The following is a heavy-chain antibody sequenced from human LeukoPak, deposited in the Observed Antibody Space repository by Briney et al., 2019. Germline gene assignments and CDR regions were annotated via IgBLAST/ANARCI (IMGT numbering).Heavy chain of an antibody. CDR2: VYTSGST. V-gene: IGHV4-61*09. J-gene: IGHJ4*02. CDR1: GGSISSGSYY. CDR3: ARARYYYDNSLDY. Sequence: KPSETLSLTCTVSGGSISSGSYYWSWIRQPAGKGLEWIGHVYTSGSTNYNPSLKSRVTISVDTSKNQFSLKLRFVTATDTAVYYCARARYYYDNSLDYWGQGTMVTVSS. D-gene: IGHD3-22*01.